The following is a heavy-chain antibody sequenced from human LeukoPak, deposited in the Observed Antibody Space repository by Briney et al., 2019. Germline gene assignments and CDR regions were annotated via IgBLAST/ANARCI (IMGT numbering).Heavy chain of an antibody. CDR1: GFTFSSYA. V-gene: IGHV3-23*01. J-gene: IGHJ4*02. CDR2: ISGSGGST. CDR3: AKYEYDFWSGPFDY. Sequence: SGGSLRLSCAASGFTFSSYAMSWVRQAPGKGLEWVSAISGSGGSTYYADSVKGRFTISRDNSKNTLYLQINSLRAEDTAVYYCAKYEYDFWSGPFDYWGQGTLVTVSS. D-gene: IGHD3-3*01.